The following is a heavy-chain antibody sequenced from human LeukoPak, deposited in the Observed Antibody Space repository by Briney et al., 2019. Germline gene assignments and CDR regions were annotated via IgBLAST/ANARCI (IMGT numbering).Heavy chain of an antibody. CDR3: ASSGDGYRMGAFDI. J-gene: IGHJ3*02. CDR1: GYTFTSYG. CDR2: ISAYNGNT. Sequence: ASVKVSCKASGYTFTSYGISWVRPAPGQGLEWMGWISAYNGNTNYAQKLQGRVTMTTDTSTSTAYMELRSLRSDDTAVYYCASSGDGYRMGAFDIWGQGTMVTVSS. D-gene: IGHD5-24*01. V-gene: IGHV1-18*01.